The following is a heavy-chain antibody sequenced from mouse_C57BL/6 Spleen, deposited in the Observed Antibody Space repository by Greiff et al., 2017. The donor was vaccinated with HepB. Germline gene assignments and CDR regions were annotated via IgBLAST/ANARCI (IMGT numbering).Heavy chain of an antibody. CDR1: GYTFTSYW. Sequence: QVQLQQPGAELVMPGASVKLSCKASGYTFTSYWMHWVKQRPGQGLEWIGEIDPSDSYTNYNQKFKGKSTLTVDKSSSTAYMQLSSLTSEDSAVYYCARQGGGLRRAAYWGQGTLVTVSA. CDR2: IDPSDSYT. CDR3: ARQGGGLRRAAY. J-gene: IGHJ3*01. V-gene: IGHV1-69*01. D-gene: IGHD2-4*01.